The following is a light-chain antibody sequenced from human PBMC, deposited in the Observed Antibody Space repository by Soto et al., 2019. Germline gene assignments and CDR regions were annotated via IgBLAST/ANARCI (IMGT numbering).Light chain of an antibody. J-gene: IGLJ1*01. Sequence: SVLTQPPSVSGAPGRRVTISCTGSSSNSGAGYDVHWYQQFPGTAPKLLIYGNSNRPSGVPDRFSGSKSGTSASLAITGLQAEDEADYYCQSYDSSLSGVFGSGTKVTVL. V-gene: IGLV1-40*01. CDR3: QSYDSSLSGV. CDR2: GNS. CDR1: SSNSGAGYD.